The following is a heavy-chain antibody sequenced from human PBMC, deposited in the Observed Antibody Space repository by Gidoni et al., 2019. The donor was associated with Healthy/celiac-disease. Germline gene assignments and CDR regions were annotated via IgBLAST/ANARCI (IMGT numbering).Heavy chain of an antibody. D-gene: IGHD6-19*01. J-gene: IGHJ4*02. CDR3: ARDRVAEEQWLGNPNDY. CDR1: GFTFSSYS. Sequence: EVQLVESGGGLVKPGGSLRLSCAASGFTFSSYSMNWVRQAPGKGLEWVSSISSSSSYIYYADSVKGRFTISRDNAKNSLYLQMNSLRAEDTAVYYCARDRVAEEQWLGNPNDYWGQGTLVTVSS. CDR2: ISSSSSYI. V-gene: IGHV3-21*01.